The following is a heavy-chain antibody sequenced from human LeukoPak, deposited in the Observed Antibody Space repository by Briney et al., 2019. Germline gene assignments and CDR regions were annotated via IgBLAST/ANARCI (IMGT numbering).Heavy chain of an antibody. CDR2: IYTSGST. Sequence: SETLSLTCTVSGGSISSYYWSWIRQPAGKGLEWIGRIYTSGSTNYNPSLKSRVTMSVDTSKNQFSLKLSSVTAADTAVYYCAGPYSSSWYNPGAFFDYWGQGTLVTVSS. V-gene: IGHV4-4*07. CDR1: GGSISSYY. D-gene: IGHD6-13*01. CDR3: AGPYSSSWYNPGAFFDY. J-gene: IGHJ4*02.